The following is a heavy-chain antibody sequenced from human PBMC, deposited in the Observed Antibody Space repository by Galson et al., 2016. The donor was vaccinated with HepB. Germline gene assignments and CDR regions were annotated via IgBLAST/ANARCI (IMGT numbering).Heavy chain of an antibody. V-gene: IGHV3-9*01. J-gene: IGHJ4*02. Sequence: SLRLSCAASGFTFDDYAMHWVRQAPGKGLVWVSGISWNSGNIVYADSLKGRFTISRDNAKNSLYLQMNSLRAEDTAFDYCVKGKMSSGSNWHFDYWGQGTRVTVSS. CDR3: VKGKMSSGSNWHFDY. CDR2: ISWNSGNI. D-gene: IGHD6-13*01. CDR1: GFTFDDYA.